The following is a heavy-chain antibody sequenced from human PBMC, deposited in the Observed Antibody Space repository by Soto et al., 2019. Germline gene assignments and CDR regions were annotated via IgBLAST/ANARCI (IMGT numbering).Heavy chain of an antibody. CDR3: AKDMSYYDSSGYYSGYYNYGVDV. CDR2: LSGSSGST. Sequence: HPGGSLRLSCAASGFTFTNYALSWVRQAPGKGLEWVSGLSGSSGSTYYADSVRGRFTISRDTSKNTLYLQMNNLGAEDTAVYFCAKDMSYYDSSGYYSGYYNYGVDVWGPGTTVTVSS. CDR1: GFTFTNYA. J-gene: IGHJ6*02. V-gene: IGHV3-23*01. D-gene: IGHD3-22*01.